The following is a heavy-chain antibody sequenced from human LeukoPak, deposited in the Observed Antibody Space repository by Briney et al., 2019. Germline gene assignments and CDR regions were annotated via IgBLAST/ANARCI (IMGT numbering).Heavy chain of an antibody. V-gene: IGHV1-46*01. J-gene: IGHJ4*02. CDR2: INPSAGST. D-gene: IGHD3-22*01. Sequence: VASVKVSCKASGYIFTTYYMHWVRPAAGQGLEWMAIINPSAGSTTYAQKFQGRVTMTRDTSTSTVYMELSSLRSEDTAVYYCARTRYSDSSEYGLDYWGQGTLVTVSS. CDR3: ARTRYSDSSEYGLDY. CDR1: GYIFTTYY.